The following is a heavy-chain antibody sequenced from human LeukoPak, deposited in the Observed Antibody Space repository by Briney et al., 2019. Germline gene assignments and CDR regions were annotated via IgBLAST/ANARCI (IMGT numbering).Heavy chain of an antibody. D-gene: IGHD1-26*01. CDR2: MNPNSGNT. J-gene: IGHJ4*02. CDR3: ATVGGSYFGYFDY. CDR1: GYTFTSYD. V-gene: IGHV1-8*01. Sequence: ASVKVSCKASGYTFTSYDINWVRQATGQGLEWMGWMNPNSGNTGYAQKFQGRVTMTRDTSTSTVYMELSSLRFEDTAVYYCATVGGSYFGYFDYWGQGTLVTVSS.